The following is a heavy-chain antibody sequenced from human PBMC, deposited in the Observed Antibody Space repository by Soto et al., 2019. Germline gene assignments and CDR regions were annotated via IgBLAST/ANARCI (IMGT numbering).Heavy chain of an antibody. J-gene: IGHJ5*02. V-gene: IGHV4-30-4*01. CDR3: ARVERDMVATTGWFGP. D-gene: IGHD5-12*01. CDR2: IYYSGST. CDR1: GGSISSGDYY. Sequence: SETLSLTCTVSGGSISSGDYYWSWIRQPPGKDLEWIGYIYYSGSTYYNPSLKSRVTISVDTSKNQFSLKLSSVTAADTAVYYCARVERDMVATTGWFGPWGQGTLVTVSS.